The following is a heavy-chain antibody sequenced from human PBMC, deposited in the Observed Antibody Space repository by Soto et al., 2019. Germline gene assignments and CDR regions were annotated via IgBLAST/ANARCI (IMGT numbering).Heavy chain of an antibody. CDR2: IYYSGST. V-gene: IGHV4-59*01. J-gene: IGHJ4*02. CDR3: ARVVPNYYDSSGYYYDTYFDY. CDR1: GGSISSYY. D-gene: IGHD3-22*01. Sequence: SETLSLTCTVSGGSISSYYWSWIRQPPGKGLEWIGYIYYSGSTNYNPSLKSRVTISVDTSKNQFSLKLSSVTAADTAVYYCARVVPNYYDSSGYYYDTYFDYWGQGTLVTVSS.